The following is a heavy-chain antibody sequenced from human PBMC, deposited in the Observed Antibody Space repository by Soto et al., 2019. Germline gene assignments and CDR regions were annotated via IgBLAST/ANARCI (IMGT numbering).Heavy chain of an antibody. D-gene: IGHD7-27*01. CDR1: GGSISSGDYY. V-gene: IGHV4-30-4*01. CDR3: ARDNWGIHAFDI. Sequence: PSETLSLTCAVSGGSISSGDYYWCWIRQPPGKGLEWIGYIYYSGSTNYNPSLKSRVTISVDTSKNQFSLKLSSVTAADTAVYYCARDNWGIHAFDIWGQGTMVTVSS. J-gene: IGHJ3*02. CDR2: IYYSGST.